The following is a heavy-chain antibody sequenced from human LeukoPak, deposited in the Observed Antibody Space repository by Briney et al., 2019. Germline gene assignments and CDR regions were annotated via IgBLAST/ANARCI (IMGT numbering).Heavy chain of an antibody. CDR2: INHSGST. CDR1: GGSFSGYY. Sequence: PSETLSLTCAVYGGSFSGYYWSWIRQPPGKGLEWIGEINHSGSTNYNPSLKSRVTISVDTSKNQFSLKLSSVTAADTAVYYCARVVRVAFDYWGQGTLVTVSS. V-gene: IGHV4-34*01. CDR3: ARVVRVAFDY. J-gene: IGHJ4*02. D-gene: IGHD6-6*01.